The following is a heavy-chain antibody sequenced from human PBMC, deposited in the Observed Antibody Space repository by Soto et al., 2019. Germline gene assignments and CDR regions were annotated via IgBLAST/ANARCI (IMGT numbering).Heavy chain of an antibody. D-gene: IGHD6-19*01. V-gene: IGHV3-9*01. J-gene: IGHJ4*02. CDR2: ISWNSGSI. CDR3: AKDIEDSSGWYKRNYFDY. CDR1: GFTFDDYA. Sequence: GGSLRLSCAASGFTFDDYAMHWVRQAPGKGLEWVSGISWNSGSIGYADSVKGRFTISRDNAKNSLYLQMNSLRAEDTALYYCAKDIEDSSGWYKRNYFDYWGQGTLVTVSS.